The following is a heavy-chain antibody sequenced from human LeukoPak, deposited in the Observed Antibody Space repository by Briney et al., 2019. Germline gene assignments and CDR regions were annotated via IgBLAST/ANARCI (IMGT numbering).Heavy chain of an antibody. J-gene: IGHJ6*03. Sequence: GGSLRLSCAASGFTVSSNYMSWVRQAPGKGLEWVSVIYSGGSTYYADSVKGRFTISRDNSKNTLYLQMNSLRAEDTAVYYCARFAAGGSYYYYMDVWGKGTTVTVSS. V-gene: IGHV3-53*01. D-gene: IGHD6-25*01. CDR2: IYSGGST. CDR1: GFTVSSNY. CDR3: ARFAAGGSYYYYMDV.